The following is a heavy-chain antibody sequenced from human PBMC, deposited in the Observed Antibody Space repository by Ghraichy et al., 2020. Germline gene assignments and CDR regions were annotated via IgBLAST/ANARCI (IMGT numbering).Heavy chain of an antibody. V-gene: IGHV4-4*09. CDR1: GGSITNHY. D-gene: IGHD6-19*01. J-gene: IGHJ5*02. CDR2: IYTSGNT. Sequence: SETLSLTCTVSGGSITNHYWTWLRQPPGKGLEWIGYIYTSGNTNYNPSLKGRVAISLDTSKNQFSLTLNSVTAADTAVYYCARRGAVTVTSIAWLDPWGPGTLVTGSS. CDR3: ARRGAVTVTSIAWLDP.